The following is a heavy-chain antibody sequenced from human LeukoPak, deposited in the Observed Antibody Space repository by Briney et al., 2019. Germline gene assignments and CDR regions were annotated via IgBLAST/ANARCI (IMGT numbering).Heavy chain of an antibody. J-gene: IGHJ6*02. CDR2: IYYSGST. D-gene: IGHD5-24*01. CDR3: ARARRDGYKFYYYGMDV. V-gene: IGHV4-59*01. Sequence: PSETLSLTCTVSGGSISSYYWSWIRQPPGKGLEWIGYIYYSGSTNYNPSLKSRVTISVDTSKNQFSLKLSSVTAADTAVYYCARARRDGYKFYYYGMDVWGQGTTVTVSS. CDR1: GGSISSYY.